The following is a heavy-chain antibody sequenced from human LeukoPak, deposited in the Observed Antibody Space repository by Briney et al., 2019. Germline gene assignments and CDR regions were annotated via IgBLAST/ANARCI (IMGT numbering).Heavy chain of an antibody. V-gene: IGHV4-31*11. Sequence: SETLSLTCAVYGGSFSGYYWSWIRQHPGKGLEWMGYIYYSGSTYYNPSLKSRVTISVDTSKNQFSLKLSSVTAADTAVYYCARDYYDSSGYSGSNYFDYWGQGTLVTVSS. CDR1: GGSFSGYY. CDR3: ARDYYDSSGYSGSNYFDY. D-gene: IGHD3-22*01. CDR2: IYYSGST. J-gene: IGHJ4*02.